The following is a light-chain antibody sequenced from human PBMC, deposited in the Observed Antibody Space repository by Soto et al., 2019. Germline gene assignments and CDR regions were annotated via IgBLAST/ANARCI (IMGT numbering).Light chain of an antibody. CDR2: GAS. J-gene: IGKJ2*01. CDR3: QEYNNWPPLYT. CDR1: QSISSN. Sequence: EIVMTQSPATLSMSPGERATLSCRASQSISSNLAWYQQKPGQAPRLLIYGASTRATGIPARFSGSGSGTDFTLTISSLQSDDFAIYSCQEYNNWPPLYTFGQGTKLENK. V-gene: IGKV3-15*01.